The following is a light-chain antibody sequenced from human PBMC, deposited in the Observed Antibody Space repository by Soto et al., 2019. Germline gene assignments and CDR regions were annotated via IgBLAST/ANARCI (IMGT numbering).Light chain of an antibody. CDR3: QQYGDMWT. Sequence: DIVLTQSPGTLSLSPVERATLNCRASQSVRSSYLAWYQQQPGQAPRLLIHGASRRATGIPDRFSGSGSGTDFTLTINRLEPEDFAVYFCQQYGDMWTFGQGTKVDI. J-gene: IGKJ1*01. V-gene: IGKV3-20*01. CDR1: QSVRSSY. CDR2: GAS.